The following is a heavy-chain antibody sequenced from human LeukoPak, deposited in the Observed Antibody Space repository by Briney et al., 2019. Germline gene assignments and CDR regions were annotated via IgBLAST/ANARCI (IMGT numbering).Heavy chain of an antibody. CDR2: ISSSSSTI. CDR3: ARTRGSGYYYAFDY. Sequence: PGGSLRLSCAASGFTFSSYSMNWVRQAPGKGLEWVSYISSSSSTIYYADSVKGRFTISRDNAKNSLYLQMNSLRAEDTAVYYCARTRGSGYYYAFDYWGQGTLVTVSS. D-gene: IGHD3-22*01. J-gene: IGHJ4*02. V-gene: IGHV3-48*01. CDR1: GFTFSSYS.